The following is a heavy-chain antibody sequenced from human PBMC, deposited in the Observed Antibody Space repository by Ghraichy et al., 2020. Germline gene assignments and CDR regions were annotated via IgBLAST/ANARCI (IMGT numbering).Heavy chain of an antibody. J-gene: IGHJ3*02. Sequence: SETLSLTCAVYGGSFSGYYWSWIRQPPGKGLEWIGEINHSGSTNYNPSLKSRVTISVDTSKNQFSLKLSSVTAADTAVYYCASRLRYFDWFGDAFDIWGQGTMVTVSS. CDR1: GGSFSGYY. CDR2: INHSGST. CDR3: ASRLRYFDWFGDAFDI. V-gene: IGHV4-34*01. D-gene: IGHD3-9*01.